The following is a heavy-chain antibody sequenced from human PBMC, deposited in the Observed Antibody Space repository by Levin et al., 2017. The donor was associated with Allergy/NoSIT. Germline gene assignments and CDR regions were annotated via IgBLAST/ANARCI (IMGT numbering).Heavy chain of an antibody. J-gene: IGHJ3*01. Sequence: SGGSLRLSCKGSGYTFRKYWIGWVRQMPGKGLEWMGIIYPGDSDTTYGPSFQGQVTISTDKSTDTAYLQWGSLRASDTAMYYCARLLLNPYDSTAYLFDSFDVWGQGTMVTVSS. CDR2: IYPGDSDT. V-gene: IGHV5-51*01. CDR1: GYTFRKYW. CDR3: ARLLLNPYDSTAYLFDSFDV. D-gene: IGHD3-22*01.